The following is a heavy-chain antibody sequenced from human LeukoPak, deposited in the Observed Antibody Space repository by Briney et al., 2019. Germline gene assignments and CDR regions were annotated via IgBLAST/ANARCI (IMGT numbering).Heavy chain of an antibody. V-gene: IGHV3-53*01. CDR2: MYSGGDT. J-gene: IGHJ5*02. CDR3: ARDAPQVPAAGVLAS. D-gene: IGHD6-13*01. CDR1: GFTVSDNY. Sequence: GGSLRLSCAASGFTVSDNYMSWVRQAPGKGLEWVSVMYSGGDTYYADSVKGRFTFSRDISKNTLYLQMNGLRTEDTAMYYCARDAPQVPAAGVLASWGEGTLVTVSS.